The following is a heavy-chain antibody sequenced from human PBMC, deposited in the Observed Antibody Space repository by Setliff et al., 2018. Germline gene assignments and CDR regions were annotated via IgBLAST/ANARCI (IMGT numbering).Heavy chain of an antibody. CDR1: GGSISNYY. D-gene: IGHD1-26*01. CDR3: ARNGISALSGAFDM. V-gene: IGHV4-4*07. Sequence: TLSLTCTVSGGSISNYYWSWIRQPAGKGLEWIGRIYTSGSTNYNPSLKSRVTMSVDTSKNQFSLKLSSVTAADTAVYYCARNGISALSGAFDMWGQGTMVT. J-gene: IGHJ3*02. CDR2: IYTSGST.